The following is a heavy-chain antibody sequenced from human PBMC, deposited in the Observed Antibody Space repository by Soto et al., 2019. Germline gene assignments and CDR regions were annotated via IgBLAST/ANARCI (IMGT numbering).Heavy chain of an antibody. V-gene: IGHV2-5*02. CDR2: IYWDDDK. D-gene: IGHD2-21*02. J-gene: IGHJ4*02. CDR3: AHMRTVTALDD. Sequence: QITLKESGPTLEKPTQTLTLTCTFSGFSLRTSGVGVGWIRQPPGKALEWLALIYWDDDKRYSPSLKSRLTIAMDTSKNQVVLTMTNMDPVDTATYYCAHMRTVTALDDWGQGTLVTVSS. CDR1: GFSLRTSGVG.